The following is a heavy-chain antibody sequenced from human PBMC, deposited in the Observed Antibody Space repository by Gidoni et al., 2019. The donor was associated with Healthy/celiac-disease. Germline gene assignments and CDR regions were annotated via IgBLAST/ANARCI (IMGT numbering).Heavy chain of an antibody. V-gene: IGHV3-23*01. CDR1: GFTVSRHA. CDR2: ISGSGGST. Sequence: EVQLLESGGGWVQPGGSLRLSCAAPGFTVSRHAMSWVRQAPGKGREGVSAISGSGGSTYYAASVKGRFPISRDNSKNTLYLQMHSLRAEDTAVYYCAKARLVVVPAAIPGTFDSWGQGTLVTVSS. J-gene: IGHJ4*02. CDR3: AKARLVVVPAAIPGTFDS. D-gene: IGHD2-2*02.